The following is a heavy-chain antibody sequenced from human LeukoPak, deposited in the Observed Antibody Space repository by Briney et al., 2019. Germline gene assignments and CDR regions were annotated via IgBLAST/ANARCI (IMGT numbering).Heavy chain of an antibody. CDR3: AKNNWFDP. Sequence: PSETLSLTCAVYGGSFSGHYWSWIRQPPGEGLEWIGEINDSGSTKYNPSLKSRVTISADTSKNQFSLKLSSVTAADTAVYYCAKNNWFDPWGQGTLVTVSS. CDR1: GGSFSGHY. CDR2: INDSGST. J-gene: IGHJ5*02. V-gene: IGHV4-34*01.